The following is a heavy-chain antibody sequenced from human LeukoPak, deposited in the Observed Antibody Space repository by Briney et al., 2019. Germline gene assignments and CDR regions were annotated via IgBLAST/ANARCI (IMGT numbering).Heavy chain of an antibody. CDR2: IYTRGST. Sequence: PSQTLSLTCTVSGGSISSGSYYWSWIRQPAGKGLEWIGRIYTRGSTNYNPSLKTRVTMSVDKSKNQFSLILSSVTAADTAVYYCARDVGARLSGFWGQGTLVTVSS. D-gene: IGHD1-26*01. CDR1: GGSISSGSYY. CDR3: ARDVGARLSGF. V-gene: IGHV4-61*02. J-gene: IGHJ4*02.